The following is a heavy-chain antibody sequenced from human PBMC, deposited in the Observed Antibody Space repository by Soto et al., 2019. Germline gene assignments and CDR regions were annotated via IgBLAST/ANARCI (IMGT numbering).Heavy chain of an antibody. CDR3: VRVLDSSWYADL. J-gene: IGHJ2*01. CDR1: GGSVSNASFY. D-gene: IGHD3-22*01. CDR2: IFYTGVP. Sequence: QVQLQESGPGLVKPSETLSLTCSVSGGSVSNASFYWTWIRQAPGTGLEYIGYIFYTGVPNYNPYLSSRVTISLVTSKNHFSLKLDFMTAADTAVYYCVRVLDSSWYADLWGRGTLVTVSS. V-gene: IGHV4-61*03.